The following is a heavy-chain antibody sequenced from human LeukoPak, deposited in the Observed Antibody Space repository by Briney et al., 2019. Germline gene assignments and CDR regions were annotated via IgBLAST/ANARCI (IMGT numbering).Heavy chain of an antibody. D-gene: IGHD3-3*02. V-gene: IGHV3-30*18. CDR3: AEDSMDYGMDV. CDR1: GFTFSSYG. CDR2: ISYDGSNK. J-gene: IGHJ6*02. Sequence: GGSLRLSCAASGFTFSSYGMHWVRQAPGKGLEWVAVISYDGSNKYYADSVKGRFTISRDNSKNTLYLQMNSLRAEDTAVYYYAEDSMDYGMDVWGQGTTVTVSS.